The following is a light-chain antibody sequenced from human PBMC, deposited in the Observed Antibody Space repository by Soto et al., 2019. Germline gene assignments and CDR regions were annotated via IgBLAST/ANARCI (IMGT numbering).Light chain of an antibody. Sequence: DIQMTQSPSSVSASVGDRVTITCRASQGIRSWLAWYQQKPGKAPKLLIYDASSLQSGVPSRFSGSESGTDFTLTISSLQPEDFATYYCQQANSFPITFGQGTRLEIK. CDR1: QGIRSW. J-gene: IGKJ5*01. CDR3: QQANSFPIT. CDR2: DAS. V-gene: IGKV1D-12*01.